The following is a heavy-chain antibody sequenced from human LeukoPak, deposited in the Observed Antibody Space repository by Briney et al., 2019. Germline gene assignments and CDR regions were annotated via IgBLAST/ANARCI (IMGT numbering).Heavy chain of an antibody. CDR1: GFTFNIYS. CDR3: AKDRCSDNHCYSAFDY. D-gene: IGHD2-15*01. J-gene: IGHJ4*02. Sequence: GGSLRLSCAASGFTFNIYSMNWVRQAPGKGLEWVSTISSSTIYTYYADSVNGRFTISRDNSKNILYLQLNSLRAEDTAIYYCAKDRCSDNHCYSAFDYWGQGTLVTVSS. CDR2: ISSSTIYT. V-gene: IGHV3-23*01.